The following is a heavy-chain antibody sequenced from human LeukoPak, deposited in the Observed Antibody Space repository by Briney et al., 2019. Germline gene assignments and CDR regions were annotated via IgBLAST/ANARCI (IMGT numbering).Heavy chain of an antibody. CDR1: GGSISSYY. CDR2: IYYSGST. V-gene: IGHV4-59*01. D-gene: IGHD3-9*01. Sequence: SETLSLTCIVSGGSISSYYWSWVRQPPGKGLEWIGYIYYSGSTNYNPSLKSRVTISVDTSKNQFSLKLSSVTAADTAVYYCARVHYDILTGYYGFDYWGQGTLVTVSS. CDR3: ARVHYDILTGYYGFDY. J-gene: IGHJ4*02.